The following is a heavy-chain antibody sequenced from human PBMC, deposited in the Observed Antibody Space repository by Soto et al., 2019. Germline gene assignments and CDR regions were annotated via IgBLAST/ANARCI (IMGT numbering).Heavy chain of an antibody. CDR3: ARVGIWSGAFDI. V-gene: IGHV1-2*04. CDR2: ITPNSGGT. D-gene: IGHD3-3*01. J-gene: IGHJ3*02. CDR1: GYNFTGYY. Sequence: QVQLVQSGAEVKKPGASVKVSCKASGYNFTGYYMKWVRQAPGQGLEWMGWITPNSGGTNYAQKFQGWVTMTRDTSISTAYIELSSRKSDYTAVYYCARVGIWSGAFDIWGQGTMVTFSS.